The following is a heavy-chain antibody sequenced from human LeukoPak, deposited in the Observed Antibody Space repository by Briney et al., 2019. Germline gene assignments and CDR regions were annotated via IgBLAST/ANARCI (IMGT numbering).Heavy chain of an antibody. CDR3: AKSAYYDASGYYREYYFDY. J-gene: IGHJ4*02. D-gene: IGHD3-22*01. CDR2: ISGSGGST. CDR1: GFTFSGYA. Sequence: GGSLRLSCADSGFTFSGYAMSWVRQAPGKGLEWVSSISGSGGSTHYADSVKGRFTISRDKTKNTLYLQMNSLRAEDTAVYYCAKSAYYDASGYYREYYFDYWGQGTLVTVSS. V-gene: IGHV3-23*01.